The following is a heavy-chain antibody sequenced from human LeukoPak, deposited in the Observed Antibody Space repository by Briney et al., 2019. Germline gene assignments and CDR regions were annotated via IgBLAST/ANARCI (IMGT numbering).Heavy chain of an antibody. CDR1: GFTFSSYA. Sequence: GGSLRLSCAASGFTFSSYAMSWVRQAPGKGLEWVSAISGSGGSTYYADSVKGRFAISRDNSKNTLYLQMNSLRAEDTAVYYCAKDSLPFVSGWYYWGQGTLVTVSS. D-gene: IGHD6-19*01. V-gene: IGHV3-23*01. J-gene: IGHJ4*02. CDR2: ISGSGGST. CDR3: AKDSLPFVSGWYY.